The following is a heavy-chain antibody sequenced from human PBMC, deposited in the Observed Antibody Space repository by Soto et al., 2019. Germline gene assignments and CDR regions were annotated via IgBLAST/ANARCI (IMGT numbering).Heavy chain of an antibody. CDR3: ARAGVVGATALDY. J-gene: IGHJ4*02. D-gene: IGHD1-26*01. Sequence: PSETMSVTCTVSGASLSSHYWSWIRPPTGKGLEWIGHVFYSGSTNYNPSLKSRVTISVDRSKNQFSLKLTSVTAADTAVYYCARAGVVGATALDYWVQGTLVTVSS. CDR1: GASLSSHY. V-gene: IGHV4-59*11. CDR2: VFYSGST.